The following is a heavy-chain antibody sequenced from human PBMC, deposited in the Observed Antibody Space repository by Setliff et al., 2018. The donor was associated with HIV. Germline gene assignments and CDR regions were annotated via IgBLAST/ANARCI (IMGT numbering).Heavy chain of an antibody. CDR3: ARHDGLRSVHGAFDI. J-gene: IGHJ3*02. CDR1: EYTFTDYF. V-gene: IGHV1-18*04. CDR2: ISPDNDNT. Sequence: ASVKVSCKASEYTFTDYFIHWVRQAPGQGLEWMGWISPDNDNTNYAQKLQGRVTMTTETSTSTAYMELRSLRTDDTAVYYCARHDGLRSVHGAFDIWGQGTMVTVSS. D-gene: IGHD4-17*01.